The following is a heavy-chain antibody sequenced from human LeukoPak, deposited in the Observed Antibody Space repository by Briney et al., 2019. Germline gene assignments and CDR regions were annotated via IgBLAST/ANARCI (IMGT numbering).Heavy chain of an antibody. CDR2: INHSGST. Sequence: SETLSLTCAVYGGSFSGYYWSWIRQPPGKGLEWIGEINHSGSTNYNPSLKSRVTISLDTSKNQFSLKLSSVTAADTAVYFCARDQGVRPLYYFDYWGQGALVTVSS. CDR1: GGSFSGYY. D-gene: IGHD3-10*01. V-gene: IGHV4-34*01. CDR3: ARDQGVRPLYYFDY. J-gene: IGHJ4*02.